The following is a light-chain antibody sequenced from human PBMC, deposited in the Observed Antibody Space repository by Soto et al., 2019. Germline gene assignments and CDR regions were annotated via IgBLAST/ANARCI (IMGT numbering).Light chain of an antibody. J-gene: IGLJ2*01. Sequence: QSALTQPASVSGSLGQSITISCTGTSSDVGGYNYVSWYQQHPGKAPKLMIYGVTNRFSGSKSGNTASLTISGLQAEDEADYYCSSYTSSTTLSVVFGGGTKLTVL. V-gene: IGLV2-14*01. CDR2: GV. CDR3: SSYTSSTTLSVV. CDR1: SSDVGGYNY.